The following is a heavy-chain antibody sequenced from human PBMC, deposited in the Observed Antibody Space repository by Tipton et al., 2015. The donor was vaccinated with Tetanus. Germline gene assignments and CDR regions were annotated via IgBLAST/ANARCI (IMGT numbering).Heavy chain of an antibody. CDR1: GGSMSNNY. CDR2: IYSPGTT. CDR3: ARDGGNYFYYGMNV. Sequence: LRLSCTVSGGSMSNNYWTWIRQPPGKGLEWIGYIYSPGTTSYAPSLRGRATISFDSVKNHFSLSLSSVTAADTAMYYCARDGGNYFYYGMNVWGQGAAVTVSS. J-gene: IGHJ6*02. V-gene: IGHV4-31*02.